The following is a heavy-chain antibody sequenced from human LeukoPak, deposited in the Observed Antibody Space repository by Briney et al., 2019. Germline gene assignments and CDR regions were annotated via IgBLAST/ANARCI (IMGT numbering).Heavy chain of an antibody. J-gene: IGHJ4*02. CDR1: GYTFTSYG. D-gene: IGHD5-24*01. Sequence: GASVKVSCKASGYTFTSYGISWVRQAPGQGLEWMGWISAYNGNTNYAQKLQGRVTMTTDTSTSTAYMELSSLRSEDTAGYYCARGDPDGYNGVYWGQETLVTVSS. CDR2: ISAYNGNT. V-gene: IGHV1-18*01. CDR3: ARGDPDGYNGVY.